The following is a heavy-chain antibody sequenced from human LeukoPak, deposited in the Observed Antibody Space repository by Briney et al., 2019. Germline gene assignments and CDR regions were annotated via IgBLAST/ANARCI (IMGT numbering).Heavy chain of an antibody. J-gene: IGHJ4*02. CDR3: AKDDASGSYSHY. V-gene: IGHV3-23*01. CDR1: GFTFGSYA. D-gene: IGHD1-26*01. Sequence: PGGSLRLSWAASGFTFGSYAMTWVRRSPGKGREWVCTIGASGGGDTYYAASVKGRFTISRDNSKNTLYLQMKSLRAEDTAIYYCAKDDASGSYSHYWGQGTLVSVSS. CDR2: IGASGGGDT.